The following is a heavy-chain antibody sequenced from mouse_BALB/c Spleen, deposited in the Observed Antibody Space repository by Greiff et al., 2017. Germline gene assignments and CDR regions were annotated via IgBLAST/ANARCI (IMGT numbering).Heavy chain of an antibody. V-gene: IGHV5-4*02. D-gene: IGHD2-1*01. Sequence: EVQLVESGGGLVKPGGSLKLSCAASGFTFSDYYMYWVRQTPEKRLEWVATISDGGSYTYYPDSVKGRFTISRDNAKNNLYLQMSSLKSEDTAMYYCARDGKRGFAYWGQGTLVTVSA. CDR3: ARDGKRGFAY. CDR1: GFTFSDYY. CDR2: ISDGGSYT. J-gene: IGHJ3*01.